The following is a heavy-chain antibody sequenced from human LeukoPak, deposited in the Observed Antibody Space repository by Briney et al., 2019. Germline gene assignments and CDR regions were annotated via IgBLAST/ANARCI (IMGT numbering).Heavy chain of an antibody. Sequence: PGGSLRLSCAASGFTFSSYAMSWVRQAPGKGLEWVSAISGSGGSTYYADSVKGLFTISRGNSKNTLYLQMNSLRAEDTAVYYCAKGSGYESGYYFDYWGQGTLVTVSS. J-gene: IGHJ4*02. CDR3: AKGSGYESGYYFDY. CDR1: GFTFSSYA. CDR2: ISGSGGST. V-gene: IGHV3-23*01. D-gene: IGHD5-12*01.